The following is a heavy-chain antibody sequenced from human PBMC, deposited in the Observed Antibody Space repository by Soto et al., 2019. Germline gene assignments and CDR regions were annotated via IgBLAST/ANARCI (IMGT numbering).Heavy chain of an antibody. V-gene: IGHV3-15*01. J-gene: IGHJ6*02. Sequence: EVQLVESGGGFVQPGGSLRLSCVASRFSFTNAWMSWVRQAPGKGPEWVGRIKSKTDGGTADYAAPVKGRFTISRDDSQNALDLHMDSLNTADTARFHCSTDIGIYGLEIWGQGTTVTVSS. D-gene: IGHD1-26*01. CDR2: IKSKTDGGTA. CDR3: STDIGIYGLEI. CDR1: RFSFTNAW.